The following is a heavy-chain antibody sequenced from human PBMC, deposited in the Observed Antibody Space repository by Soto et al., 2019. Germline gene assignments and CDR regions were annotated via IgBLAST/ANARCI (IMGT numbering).Heavy chain of an antibody. Sequence: QVQLQESGPGLVKPSETLSLTCTVSGGSISSYYWSWIRQPPGKRLEWIGYIYYSGSTNYNPSLTSRVTISVDTSKHPFSLALGSVTAADTAVYYCAGDSVGSGYDWGQGTLVTVSS. CDR1: GGSISSYY. V-gene: IGHV4-59*01. J-gene: IGHJ4*02. CDR2: IYYSGST. CDR3: AGDSVGSGYD. D-gene: IGHD5-12*01.